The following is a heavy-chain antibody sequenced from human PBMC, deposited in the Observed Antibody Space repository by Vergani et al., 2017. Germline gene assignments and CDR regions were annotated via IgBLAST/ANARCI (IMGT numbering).Heavy chain of an antibody. J-gene: IGHJ6*03. CDR3: ARGGSIAAPSYLYYFYMDV. CDR2: ISGYDGKT. Sequence: QVQLVQSATEVKKPGASVKVSCKASGYTFSNYGINWVRQAPGQGLEWLGWISGYDGKTKYVEKLQGRITVTIDTSTNSAYMELRGLRSDDTAVYYCARGGSIAAPSYLYYFYMDVWGKGTSVTVSS. V-gene: IGHV1-18*01. D-gene: IGHD6-6*01. CDR1: GYTFSNYG.